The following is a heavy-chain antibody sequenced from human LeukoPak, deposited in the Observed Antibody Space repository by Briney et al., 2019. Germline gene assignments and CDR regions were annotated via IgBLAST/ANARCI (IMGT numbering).Heavy chain of an antibody. J-gene: IGHJ4*02. CDR2: ISYDANIGSNK. D-gene: IGHD3-3*01. CDR1: GFTFSRYA. CDR3: ARDGGYDFWSGYYQDY. V-gene: IGHV3-30-3*01. Sequence: GGSLRLSCATSGFTFSRYAMHWVRQAPGKGLEWVALISYDANIGSNKYYADSVKGRFTISRDNSKNTLYLQMNSLRAEDTSVYYCARDGGYDFWSGYYQDYWGQGTLVTVSS.